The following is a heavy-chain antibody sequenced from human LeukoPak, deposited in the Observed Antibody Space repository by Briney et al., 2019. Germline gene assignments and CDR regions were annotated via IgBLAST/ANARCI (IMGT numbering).Heavy chain of an antibody. J-gene: IGHJ4*02. D-gene: IGHD4-17*01. CDR3: ARDPDYDGAYYFDY. V-gene: IGHV3-21*01. CDR1: GFTFSSYS. CDR2: ISSSSSYI. Sequence: PGGSLRLSCAASGFTFSSYSMNWVRQAPGKGLEWVSSISSSSSYIYYADSVKGRFTISRDNSKNTLYLQMNSLRAEDTAVYYCARDPDYDGAYYFDYWGQGTLVTVSS.